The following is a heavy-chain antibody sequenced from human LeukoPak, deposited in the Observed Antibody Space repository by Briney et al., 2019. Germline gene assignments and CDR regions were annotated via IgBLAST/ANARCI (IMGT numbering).Heavy chain of an antibody. Sequence: SETLSLTCTVSGGSINSYYWSWIRQPPGKGLEWIGYIYYSGSTNYNPSLKSRVTISADTSKNQFSLKLSSVTAADTAVYYCARHLGSASPFDYWGQGSLITVSS. V-gene: IGHV4-59*08. CDR2: IYYSGST. CDR1: GGSINSYY. J-gene: IGHJ4*02. D-gene: IGHD2-2*01. CDR3: ARHLGSASPFDY.